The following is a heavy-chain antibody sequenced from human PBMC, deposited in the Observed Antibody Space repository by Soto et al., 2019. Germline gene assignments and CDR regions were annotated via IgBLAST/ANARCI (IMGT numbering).Heavy chain of an antibody. V-gene: IGHV3-7*01. CDR1: GFTFSSYW. D-gene: IGHD2-15*01. J-gene: IGHJ4*02. CDR3: ARDVGPLGSGYFDY. CDR2: IKQDGSEK. Sequence: GGSLRLSCAASGFTFSSYWMSWVRQAPGKGLEWVAYIKQDGSEKYYVDSVKGRFTISRDNAKNSLYLQMNSLRAEDTAVYYCARDVGPLGSGYFDYWGQGTLVTVSS.